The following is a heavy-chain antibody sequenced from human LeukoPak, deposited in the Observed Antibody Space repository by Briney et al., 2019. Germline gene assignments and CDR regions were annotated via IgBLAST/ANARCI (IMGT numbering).Heavy chain of an antibody. Sequence: SETLSLTCTVSGGSISSGGYYRSWIRQPPGKGLEWIGYIYHSGSTYYNPSLKSRVTISVDRSKNQFSLKLSSVTAADTAVYYCTTERAYGDYEKYFDYWGQGTLVTVSS. CDR2: IYHSGST. D-gene: IGHD4-17*01. J-gene: IGHJ4*02. CDR3: TTERAYGDYEKYFDY. CDR1: GGSISSGGYY. V-gene: IGHV4-30-2*01.